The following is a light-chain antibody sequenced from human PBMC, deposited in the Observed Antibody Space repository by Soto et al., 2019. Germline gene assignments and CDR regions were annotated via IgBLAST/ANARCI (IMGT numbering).Light chain of an antibody. V-gene: IGLV1-40*01. CDR3: QSYDSSLSGYV. CDR2: GNS. Sequence: VTISCTGSSSNIGAGYDVHWYQQLPGTAPKLLIYGNSNRPSGVPDRFSGSKSGTSASLAITGLQAEDETDYYCQSYDSSLSGYVFGTGTKVTVL. CDR1: SSNIGAGYD. J-gene: IGLJ1*01.